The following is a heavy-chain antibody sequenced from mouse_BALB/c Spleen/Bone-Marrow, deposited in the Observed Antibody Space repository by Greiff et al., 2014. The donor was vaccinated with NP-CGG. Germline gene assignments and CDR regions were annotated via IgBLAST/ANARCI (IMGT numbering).Heavy chain of an antibody. Sequence: QVQLQQSGPELVKPGASVKISCKASGYTFTDYYINWVKQKPGQGLEWIGWIYPGSGNTKYNEKFKGKATLTVDTSSSTAYMRLSSLTYEDTAVYFCARETYGSSYYFDYWGQGTTLTVSS. J-gene: IGHJ2*01. CDR2: IYPGSGNT. D-gene: IGHD1-1*01. V-gene: IGHV1-84*02. CDR1: GYTFTDYY. CDR3: ARETYGSSYYFDY.